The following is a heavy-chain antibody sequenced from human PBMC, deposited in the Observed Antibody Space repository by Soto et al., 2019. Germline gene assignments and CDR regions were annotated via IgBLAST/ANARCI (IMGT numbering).Heavy chain of an antibody. D-gene: IGHD3-10*01. CDR2: IYYSGST. CDR1: GGSISSYY. J-gene: IGHJ5*02. Sequence: ASETLSLTCTVSGGSISSYYWSWIRQPPGKGLEWIGYIYYSGSTNYNPSLKSRVTISVDTSKNQFSLKLSSVTAADTAVYYCARGEGYYGSGSYYNWFDPWGQGTLVT. CDR3: ARGEGYYGSGSYYNWFDP. V-gene: IGHV4-59*01.